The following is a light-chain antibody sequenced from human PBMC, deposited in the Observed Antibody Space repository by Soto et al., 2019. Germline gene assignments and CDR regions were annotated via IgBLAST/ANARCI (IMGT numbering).Light chain of an antibody. CDR2: KVS. CDR1: QSLVHSDGNTY. Sequence: DIVMTQTPLSSPVTLGQAASISCRSSQSLVHSDGNTYLSWYQQRTGQPPRIIIYKVSDRFSGVPDRLSGSGAGTDLTLTISRVEAEDVGVYYCMQATQSHWTCGQGTKVDIK. J-gene: IGKJ1*01. V-gene: IGKV2-24*01. CDR3: MQATQSHWT.